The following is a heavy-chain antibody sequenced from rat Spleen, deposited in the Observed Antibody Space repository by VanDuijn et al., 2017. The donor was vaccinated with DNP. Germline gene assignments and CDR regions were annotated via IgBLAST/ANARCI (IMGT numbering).Heavy chain of an antibody. D-gene: IGHD1-12*01. CDR3: VRVDRDSYAHDY. CDR1: GFTFSDYN. Sequence: EVQLVESGGGLVQPGRSLKLSCAASGFTFSDYNMAWVRQAPKKGLEWVATISYDGGSTYHRDSVKGRFTVSRDNAENTLFLQMTSLRSDDTATYYCVRVDRDSYAHDYWGQGVMVTVSS. J-gene: IGHJ2*01. V-gene: IGHV5-7*01. CDR2: ISYDGGST.